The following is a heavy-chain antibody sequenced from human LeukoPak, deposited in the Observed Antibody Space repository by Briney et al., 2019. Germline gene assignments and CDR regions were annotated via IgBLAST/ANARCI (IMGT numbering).Heavy chain of an antibody. CDR1: GFTFSNYA. V-gene: IGHV3-23*01. CDR2: ISSSGGST. D-gene: IGHD6-13*01. Sequence: GGSLRLSCAASGFTFSNYAMSWVRQAPGKGLEWVSGISSSGGSTYYADSVKGRFTISRDNSKSTLYLQMNSLRAEDTAVYYCAKTGSSSWGYFDYWGQGTLVTVSS. CDR3: AKTGSSSWGYFDY. J-gene: IGHJ4*02.